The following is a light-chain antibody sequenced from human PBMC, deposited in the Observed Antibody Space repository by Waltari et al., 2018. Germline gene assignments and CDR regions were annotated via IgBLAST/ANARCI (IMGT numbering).Light chain of an antibody. CDR3: QKYNNAPHS. CDR2: SVS. Sequence: TQSPGTLFLSPGERATLSCRASQSVSRDLAWYQQKPGQAPRLLMYSVSKRASGIPDRFRGSGSGTEFTLTISSLEPEDFAVYYCQKYNNAPHSFGQGTKVEIK. CDR1: QSVSRD. V-gene: IGKV3D-15*01. J-gene: IGKJ2*03.